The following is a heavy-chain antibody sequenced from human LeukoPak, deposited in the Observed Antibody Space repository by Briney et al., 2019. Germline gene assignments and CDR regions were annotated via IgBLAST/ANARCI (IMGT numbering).Heavy chain of an antibody. J-gene: IGHJ4*02. CDR3: AKDSPDVGNFDY. CDR2: ISYDGSNK. CDR1: GFTFSSYG. V-gene: IGHV3-30*18. Sequence: PGGSPRLSCAASGFTFSSYGMHWVRQAPGKGLEWVAVISYDGSNKYYADSVKGRFTISRDNSKNTLYLQMNSLRAEDTAVYYCAKDSPDVGNFDYWGQGTLVTVSS.